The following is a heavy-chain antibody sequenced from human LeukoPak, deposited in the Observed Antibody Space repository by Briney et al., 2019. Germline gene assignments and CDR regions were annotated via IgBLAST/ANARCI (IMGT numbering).Heavy chain of an antibody. CDR2: MNIDGSEK. CDR1: GFTFSNYW. D-gene: IGHD1-26*01. CDR3: ARDPVEWELLLDY. Sequence: GGSLRLSCAASGFTFSNYWMSWVRQAPGKRLEWVANMNIDGSEKYYADSVKGRFSISRDNARNSVYLQMASLRVEDTAVYYCARDPVEWELLLDYWGQGTLVTVSS. V-gene: IGHV3-7*01. J-gene: IGHJ4*02.